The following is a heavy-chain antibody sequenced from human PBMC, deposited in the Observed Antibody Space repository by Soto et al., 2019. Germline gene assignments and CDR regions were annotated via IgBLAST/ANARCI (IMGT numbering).Heavy chain of an antibody. J-gene: IGHJ4*02. CDR3: ARDMISFGGVIGVIDY. Sequence: QVQLVESGGGVVQPGRSLRLSCAASGFTFSSYGMHWVRQAPGKGLEGVAVIWYDGSNKYYADSVKGRFTISRDNSKNTLYLQMSSLRAEDTAVYYCARDMISFGGVIGVIDYWGQGTLVTVSS. CDR2: IWYDGSNK. CDR1: GFTFSSYG. D-gene: IGHD3-16*02. V-gene: IGHV3-33*01.